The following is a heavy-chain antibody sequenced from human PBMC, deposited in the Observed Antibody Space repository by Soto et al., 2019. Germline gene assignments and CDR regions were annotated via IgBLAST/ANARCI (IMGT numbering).Heavy chain of an antibody. J-gene: IGHJ4*02. CDR3: AREGTETSRVAY. Sequence: QVQLQQWGAGLLKPSETLSLTCAVYGGSFSGYYWSWIRQPPGKGLEWIGEINHSGSTDYNPSLKSRVTMSLDTTKNQLSLKLSSVTAADTAVYYCAREGTETSRVAYWGQGTLVTVSS. V-gene: IGHV4-34*01. CDR2: INHSGST. D-gene: IGHD4-4*01. CDR1: GGSFSGYY.